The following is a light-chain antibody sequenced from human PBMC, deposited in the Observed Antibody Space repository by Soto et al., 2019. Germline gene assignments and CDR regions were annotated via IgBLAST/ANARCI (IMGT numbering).Light chain of an antibody. CDR3: SSYTSSSTPFV. CDR1: SSDVGGYNY. Sequence: QSALTQPASVSVSPGQSITISCTGTSSDVGGYNYVSWYQQHPGKAPKLMIYDVSNRPSGVSNRFSGSKSGNTASLTISGLQAEDEFYYYCSSYTSSSTPFVLATGPKVAV. CDR2: DVS. V-gene: IGLV2-14*01. J-gene: IGLJ1*01.